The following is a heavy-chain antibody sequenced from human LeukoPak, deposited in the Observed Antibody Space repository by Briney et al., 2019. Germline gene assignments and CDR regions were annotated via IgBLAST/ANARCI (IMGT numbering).Heavy chain of an antibody. J-gene: IGHJ6*02. D-gene: IGHD2-15*01. CDR2: ISYDGGNK. CDR3: ARDPTPRYCSGGSCYTHYGMDV. Sequence: GGSLRLSCAASGFSFTSYGMHWVRQAPGKGLEWVAVISYDGGNKYYADSVKGRFTISRDNAKNSLYLQMNSLRAEDTAVYYCARDPTPRYCSGGSCYTHYGMDVWGQGTTVTVSS. V-gene: IGHV3-30*03. CDR1: GFSFTSYG.